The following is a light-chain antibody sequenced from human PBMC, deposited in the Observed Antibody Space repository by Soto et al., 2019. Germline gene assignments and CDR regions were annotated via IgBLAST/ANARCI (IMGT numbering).Light chain of an antibody. CDR3: SSYTTSSTLWV. V-gene: IGLV2-14*01. Sequence: QSALTPPASVSGSPGQSITISCTGTSSDIGRYNYVSWYQQHPGKAPKLMIYEVSNRPSGVSNRFSGSKSGNTASLTISGLQAEDEADYYCSSYTTSSTLWVFGGGTKLTVL. J-gene: IGLJ3*02. CDR1: SSDIGRYNY. CDR2: EVS.